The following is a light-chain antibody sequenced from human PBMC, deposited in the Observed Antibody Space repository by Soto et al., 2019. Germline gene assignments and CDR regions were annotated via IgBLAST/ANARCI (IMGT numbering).Light chain of an antibody. V-gene: IGKV3-15*01. CDR1: QSISTH. CDR2: DAS. CDR3: QQYHYWWT. Sequence: EIMMTQSPAILSVSPGESATLSCGASQSISTHLVWYQQKPGQSPRLLIYDASTRATGIPARFSGSGSGTEFTLTISSLQSEDFAVYYCQQYHYWWTFGQGTKVDIK. J-gene: IGKJ1*01.